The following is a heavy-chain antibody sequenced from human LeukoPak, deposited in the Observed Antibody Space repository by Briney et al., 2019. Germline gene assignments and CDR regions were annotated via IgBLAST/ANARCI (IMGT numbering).Heavy chain of an antibody. D-gene: IGHD5-12*01. V-gene: IGHV3-23*01. CDR1: GFTFSSDS. CDR2: ISGSGGST. Sequence: PGGSLRLSCAASGFTFSSDSMSWVRQAPGKGLEWVSAISGSGGSTYYADSVKGRFTISRDNSKNTLYLQMNSLRAEDTAVYYCAKGTSGYSGYDFDYWGQGTLVTVSS. CDR3: AKGTSGYSGYDFDY. J-gene: IGHJ4*02.